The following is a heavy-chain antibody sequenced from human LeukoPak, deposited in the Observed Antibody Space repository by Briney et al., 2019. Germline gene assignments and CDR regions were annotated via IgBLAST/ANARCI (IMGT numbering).Heavy chain of an antibody. Sequence: SQTLSLTCAISGDSVSSNSVTWNWIRQSPSRGLEWLGRTYYRSTWYNDYAVSVRGRITVNPDTSKNQFSLHLNSVSPEDTAVYYCARRLTQYDCFDPWGQGILVTVSS. CDR3: ARRLTQYDCFDP. CDR2: TYYRSTWYN. V-gene: IGHV6-1*01. D-gene: IGHD2-2*01. CDR1: GDSVSSNSVT. J-gene: IGHJ5*02.